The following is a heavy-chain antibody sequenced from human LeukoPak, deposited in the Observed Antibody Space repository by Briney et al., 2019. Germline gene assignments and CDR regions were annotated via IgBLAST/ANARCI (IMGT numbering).Heavy chain of an antibody. V-gene: IGHV4-59*11. Sequence: SENLSLTCTVSGGSISSHYWSWIRQPPGKGLEWIGYIYYSGSTNYNPSLKSRVTISVDTSKNQFSLKLSSVTAADTAVYYCAREVSSSWYSYYYYMDVWGKGTTVTVSS. D-gene: IGHD6-13*01. CDR3: AREVSSSWYSYYYYMDV. CDR2: IYYSGST. J-gene: IGHJ6*03. CDR1: GGSISSHY.